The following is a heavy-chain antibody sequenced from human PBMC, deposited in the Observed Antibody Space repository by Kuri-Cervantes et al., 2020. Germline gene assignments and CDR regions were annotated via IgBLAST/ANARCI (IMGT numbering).Heavy chain of an antibody. CDR3: ARTGFYGDYGKVFDY. V-gene: IGHV1-69*06. CDR1: GGTFSSYA. J-gene: IGHJ4*02. Sequence: SVKVSCKASGGTFSSYAISWVRQAPGQGLEWMGGIIPIFGTANYAQKFQGRVTITADKSTSTAYMELSSLRSDDTAVYYCARTGFYGDYGKVFDYWGQGTLVTVSS. CDR2: IIPIFGTA. D-gene: IGHD4-17*01.